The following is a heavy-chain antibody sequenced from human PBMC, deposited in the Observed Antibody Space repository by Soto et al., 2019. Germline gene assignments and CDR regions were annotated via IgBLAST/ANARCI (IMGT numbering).Heavy chain of an antibody. CDR3: ARHAYYFWSRRPPYSSDY. D-gene: IGHD3-3*01. CDR2: INHSGST. J-gene: IGHJ4*02. V-gene: IGHV4-34*01. Sequence: PSETLSLTCAVYGGSFSGYYWSWIRQPPGKGLEWIGEINHSGSTNYNPSLKSRVTISVDTSKNQFSLKLSSVTAADTAVYYCARHAYYFWSRRPPYSSDYRGPAPLLTLSS. CDR1: GGSFSGYY.